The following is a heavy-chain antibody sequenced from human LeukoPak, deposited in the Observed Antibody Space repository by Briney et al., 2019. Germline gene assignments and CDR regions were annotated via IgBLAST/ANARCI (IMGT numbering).Heavy chain of an antibody. D-gene: IGHD2-2*01. CDR2: ISSSSSYI. Sequence: PGGSLRLSCAASGFTFSSYSMNWVRQAPGKGLEWVSSISSSSSYIYYADSVKGRFTISRDNAKNSLYLQMNSLRAEDTAVYYCARDFSGEVVPAGSEGKFDPWGQGTLVTVSS. CDR3: ARDFSGEVVPAGSEGKFDP. J-gene: IGHJ5*02. CDR1: GFTFSSYS. V-gene: IGHV3-21*01.